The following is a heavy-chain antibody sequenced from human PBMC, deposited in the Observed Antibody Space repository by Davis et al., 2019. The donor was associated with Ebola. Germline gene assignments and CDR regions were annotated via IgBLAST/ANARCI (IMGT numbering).Heavy chain of an antibody. Sequence: PSETLSLTCTVSGYSISSGYYWGWVRQAPGKGLVWVSRINNDGTSTSYADSVKGRFTISRDNSKNTLYLQMNSLRTEDTAMYYCVTENWYRFESWGQGTLVTVSS. CDR3: VTENWYRFES. V-gene: IGHV3-74*01. J-gene: IGHJ4*02. CDR2: INNDGTST. CDR1: GYSISSGYY. D-gene: IGHD1/OR15-1a*01.